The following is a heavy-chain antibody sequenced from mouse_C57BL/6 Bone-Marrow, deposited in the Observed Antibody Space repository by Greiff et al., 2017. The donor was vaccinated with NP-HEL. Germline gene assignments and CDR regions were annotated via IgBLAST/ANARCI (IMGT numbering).Heavy chain of an antibody. CDR2: IDPSDSYT. J-gene: IGHJ4*01. CDR1: GYTFTSYW. V-gene: IGHV1-69*01. CDR3: ATSLYYYGSSYDVDY. Sequence: VQLQQPGAELVMPGASVKLSCKASGYTFTSYWMHWVKQRPGQGLEWIGEIDPSDSYTNYNQKFKGKSTLTVDKSSSTAYMQLSSLTSEDSAVYYCATSLYYYGSSYDVDYWGQGTSVTVSS. D-gene: IGHD1-1*01.